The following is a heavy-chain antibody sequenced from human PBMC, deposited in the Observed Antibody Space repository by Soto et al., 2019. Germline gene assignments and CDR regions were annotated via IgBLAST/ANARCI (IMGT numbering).Heavy chain of an antibody. CDR2: IYPGDSDT. Sequence: GASLKISCKGSGYSFTSYWIGWVRQMPGKGLEWMGIIYPGDSDTRYSPSFQGQVTISADKSISTAYLQWSSLKASDTAMYYCAKGIAAAGTVASDYYYYMDVWGKGTTVTVSS. J-gene: IGHJ6*03. CDR1: GYSFTSYW. CDR3: AKGIAAAGTVASDYYYYMDV. V-gene: IGHV5-51*01. D-gene: IGHD6-13*01.